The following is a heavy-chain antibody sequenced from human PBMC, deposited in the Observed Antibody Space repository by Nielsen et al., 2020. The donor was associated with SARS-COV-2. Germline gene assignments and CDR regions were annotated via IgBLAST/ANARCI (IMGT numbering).Heavy chain of an antibody. Sequence: SVKVSCKASGFIFTSSAVQWVRQARGQRLEWIGWIVVGSGNTNYAQKFQERVTITRDMSTSTAYMELSSLRSEDTAVYYCAAPYCSSTSCYDAFDIWGQGTMVTVSS. D-gene: IGHD2-2*01. CDR1: GFIFTSSA. V-gene: IGHV1-58*01. CDR3: AAPYCSSTSCYDAFDI. CDR2: IVVGSGNT. J-gene: IGHJ3*02.